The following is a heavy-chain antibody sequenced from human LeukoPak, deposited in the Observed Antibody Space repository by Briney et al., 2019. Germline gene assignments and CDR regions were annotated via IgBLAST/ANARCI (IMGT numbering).Heavy chain of an antibody. CDR1: GFTFSSYS. J-gene: IGHJ4*02. CDR3: ARSSGWNFDY. V-gene: IGHV3-21*01. Sequence: GGSLRLSCAASGFTFSSYSMNWVRQAPGKGLEWVSSISSSSSYIYYADSVKGRFTISRDNAKNSLYLQMNSLRAEDTGVYYCARSSGWNFDYWGQGTLVTVSS. D-gene: IGHD6-19*01. CDR2: ISSSSSYI.